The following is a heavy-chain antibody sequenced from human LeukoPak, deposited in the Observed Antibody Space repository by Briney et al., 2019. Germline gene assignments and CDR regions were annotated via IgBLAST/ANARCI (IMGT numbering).Heavy chain of an antibody. CDR2: INPKNGGI. CDR3: ARASSPSYSTWYAY. J-gene: IGHJ4*02. D-gene: IGHD6-13*01. CDR1: GYTFTDFY. V-gene: IGHV1-2*02. Sequence: ASVKVSCKGSGYTFTDFYIHWVRQAPGQGLEWMGWINPKNGGINYAQKFQGRVSMTRDTSISTAYMELSSLRSDDTAVFYCARASSPSYSTWYAYWGQGTLVTVSS.